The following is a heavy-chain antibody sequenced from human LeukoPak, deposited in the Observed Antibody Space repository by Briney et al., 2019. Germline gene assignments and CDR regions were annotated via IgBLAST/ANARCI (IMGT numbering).Heavy chain of an antibody. Sequence: ASVKVSCKVSGYTLTELSMHWVRQAPGKGLEWMGWISAYNGNTNYAQKLQGRVTMTTDTSTSTAYMELRSLRSDDTAVYYCARVWNYDILTGENDYWGQGTLVTVSS. V-gene: IGHV1-18*01. CDR1: GYTLTELS. D-gene: IGHD3-9*01. CDR2: ISAYNGNT. J-gene: IGHJ4*02. CDR3: ARVWNYDILTGENDY.